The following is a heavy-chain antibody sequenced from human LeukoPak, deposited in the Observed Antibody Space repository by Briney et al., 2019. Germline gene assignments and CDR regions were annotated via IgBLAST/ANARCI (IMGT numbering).Heavy chain of an antibody. V-gene: IGHV3-48*01. Sequence: GGSLRLSCAASGFTFSSYSMNWVRQAPGKGLEWGSYISGSSSTIYYADSVKGRFTISRDNGKNTLYLQMNSLRAEDTAVYYCAKGSTMIVDAAAFDIWGQGTMVTVSS. CDR2: ISGSSSTI. CDR1: GFTFSSYS. CDR3: AKGSTMIVDAAAFDI. J-gene: IGHJ3*02. D-gene: IGHD3-22*01.